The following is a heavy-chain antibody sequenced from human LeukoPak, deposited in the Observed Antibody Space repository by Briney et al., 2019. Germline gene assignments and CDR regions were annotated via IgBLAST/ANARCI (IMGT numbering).Heavy chain of an antibody. CDR1: GYTFTSYA. CDR3: ARDRYGDGFAHLDY. Sequence: GAPVKVSCKASGYTFTSYAIHWVRQAPGQGLEWMGWITPSGGTNYPQKFQGRVAITWDTSITTAYVDLSRLTSDDTAVYYCARDRYGDGFAHLDYWGQGALVTVSS. D-gene: IGHD5-24*01. CDR2: ITPSGGT. V-gene: IGHV1-2*02. J-gene: IGHJ4*02.